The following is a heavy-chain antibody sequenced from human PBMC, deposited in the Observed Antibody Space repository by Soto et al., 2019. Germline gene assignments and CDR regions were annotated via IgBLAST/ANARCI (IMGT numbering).Heavy chain of an antibody. CDR1: GVSFNTYY. J-gene: IGHJ4*02. D-gene: IGHD3-3*01. CDR3: AIGREGYLEWLNED. CDR2: GNSDGNS. V-gene: IGHV4-34*02. Sequence: QVRPQQWGAGLLKPSETLSLTCGVSGVSFNTYYWTWIRQSPGKGLEWIGEGNSDGNSVYNPSFRSRAIISLDPSKKQFSLRLSSVTAADTAVYNCAIGREGYLEWLNEDWGQGTLVTVSS.